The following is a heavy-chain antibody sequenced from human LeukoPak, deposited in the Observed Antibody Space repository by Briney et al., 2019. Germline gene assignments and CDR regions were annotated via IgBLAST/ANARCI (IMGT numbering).Heavy chain of an antibody. Sequence: GGSLRLSCAASRFTFSDHYMDWVRQAPGKGLEWVARIRTRAKGYTTQYAPSVRDRFSISRDDSTNSVYLQMNSLKTEGTAVYFCARVGDYYDTRGFSSDAFDIWGLGTMVTVAS. CDR2: IRTRAKGYTT. V-gene: IGHV3-72*01. D-gene: IGHD3-22*01. CDR3: ARVGDYYDTRGFSSDAFDI. J-gene: IGHJ3*02. CDR1: RFTFSDHY.